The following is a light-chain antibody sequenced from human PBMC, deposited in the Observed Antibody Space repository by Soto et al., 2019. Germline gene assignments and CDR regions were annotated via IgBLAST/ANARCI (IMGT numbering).Light chain of an antibody. CDR2: DAS. CDR1: QSVSSH. CDR3: QQRSNWPLT. V-gene: IGKV3-11*01. Sequence: EIVLTQSPATLSLSPGERAALSCRASQSVSSHLAWYQQKPGQAPRLLIYDASNRATGIPARFSGSGSGTDFTLIISSLGPEDVAVYYCQQRSNWPLTFGGGTKVEIK. J-gene: IGKJ4*01.